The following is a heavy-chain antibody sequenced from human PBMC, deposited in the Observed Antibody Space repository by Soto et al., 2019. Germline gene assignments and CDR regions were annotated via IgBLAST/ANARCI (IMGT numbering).Heavy chain of an antibody. Sequence: ASVKVSCKASGYTFTSYAMHWVHQAPGQRLEWMGWINAGNGNTKYSQKFQGRVTITRDTSASTAYMELSSLRSEDTAVYYCARVAHYYDSSGYWPYWGQGTLFTVSS. D-gene: IGHD3-22*01. CDR1: GYTFTSYA. CDR3: ARVAHYYDSSGYWPY. V-gene: IGHV1-3*01. CDR2: INAGNGNT. J-gene: IGHJ4*02.